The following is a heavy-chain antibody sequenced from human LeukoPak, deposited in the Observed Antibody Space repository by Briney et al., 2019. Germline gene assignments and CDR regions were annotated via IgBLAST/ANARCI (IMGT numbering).Heavy chain of an antibody. Sequence: GASVKVSCKASGYAFTNYAIQWVRQAPGQGLEWMGGIIPIFGTANYAQKFQGRVTITADESTSTAYMELSSLRSEDTAVYYCARSPGGSGSYHFDYWGQGTLVTVSS. CDR3: ARSPGGSGSYHFDY. V-gene: IGHV1-69*13. CDR1: GYAFTNYA. D-gene: IGHD3-10*01. CDR2: IIPIFGTA. J-gene: IGHJ4*02.